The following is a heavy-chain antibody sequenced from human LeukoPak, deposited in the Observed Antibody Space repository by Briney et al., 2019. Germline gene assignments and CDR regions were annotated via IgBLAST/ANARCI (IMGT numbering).Heavy chain of an antibody. V-gene: IGHV3-74*01. CDR1: GFTFSTYW. CDR3: ARAPSEIGGYYPEYFRH. D-gene: IGHD3-22*01. Sequence: GGSLRLSCAASGFTFSTYWMHWVRQAPGKGLVWVSRIKSDGSTNYADSVKGRFTIPRDNAKNTVSLQMNSLRPEDTGVYYCARAPSEIGGYYPEYFRHWGQGTLVTVSS. CDR2: IKSDGST. J-gene: IGHJ1*01.